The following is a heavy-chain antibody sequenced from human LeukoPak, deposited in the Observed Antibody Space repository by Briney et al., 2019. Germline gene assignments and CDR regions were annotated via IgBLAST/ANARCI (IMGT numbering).Heavy chain of an antibody. Sequence: PGGSLRLSCAASGFTFSSYAMSWVRQAPGKGLEWVSAISGSGGSTYYADSVKGRFTISRDNSKNTLYLQMNSLRAEDTAVYYCAKALWFGELSVTPHNDAFDIWGQGTMVTVSS. D-gene: IGHD3-10*01. V-gene: IGHV3-23*01. CDR1: GFTFSSYA. J-gene: IGHJ3*02. CDR3: AKALWFGELSVTPHNDAFDI. CDR2: ISGSGGST.